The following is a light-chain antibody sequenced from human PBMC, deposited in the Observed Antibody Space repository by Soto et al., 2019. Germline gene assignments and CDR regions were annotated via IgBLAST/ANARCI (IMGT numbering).Light chain of an antibody. V-gene: IGLV1-44*01. CDR2: SDT. CDR1: SSNIGSNS. Sequence: QSVLTQPPSASETPGRQVTISCSGGSSNIGSNSVNWYQHLPGTAPKLLIYSDTQRPSGVPDRFSGSKTGTSASLAIRGLQSEDEADYYCATWDDSLSGWLFGGGTKVTVL. J-gene: IGLJ3*02. CDR3: ATWDDSLSGWL.